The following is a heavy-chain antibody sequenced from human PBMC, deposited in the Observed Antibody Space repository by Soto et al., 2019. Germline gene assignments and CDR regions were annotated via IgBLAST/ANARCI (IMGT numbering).Heavy chain of an antibody. Sequence: PGGSLRLSCAASGFTFSSYAMHWVRQAPGKGLEWVAVISYDGSNKYYADSVKGRFTISRDNSKNTLYLQMNSLRAGDTAVYYCARDGSSSYYGMDVWGQGTTVTVS. V-gene: IGHV3-30-3*01. D-gene: IGHD6-6*01. CDR1: GFTFSSYA. CDR2: ISYDGSNK. J-gene: IGHJ6*02. CDR3: ARDGSSSYYGMDV.